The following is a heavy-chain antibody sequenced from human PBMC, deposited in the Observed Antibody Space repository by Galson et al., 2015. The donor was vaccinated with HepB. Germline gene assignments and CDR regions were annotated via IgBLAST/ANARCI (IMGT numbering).Heavy chain of an antibody. J-gene: IGHJ4*02. CDR3: ARGLLWFGELSPPGY. D-gene: IGHD3-10*01. V-gene: IGHV1-3*01. CDR1: GYTFTSYA. CDR2: INAGNGNT. Sequence: KASGYTFTSYAMHWVRQAPGQRLEWMGWINAGNGNTKYSQKFQGRVTITRDTSASTAYMELRSLRSEDTAVYYCARGLLWFGELSPPGYWGQGTLVTVSS.